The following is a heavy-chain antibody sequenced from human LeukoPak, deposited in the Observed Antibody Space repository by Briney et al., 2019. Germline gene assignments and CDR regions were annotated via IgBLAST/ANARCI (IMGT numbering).Heavy chain of an antibody. CDR1: GYSFTSYW. V-gene: IGHV5-51*01. Sequence: GESLKISCKGSGYSFTSYWIGWVRQMPGKGLEWMGIIYPGDSDTRYSPSFQGQVTISADESISTAYLQWSSLKASDTAMYYCARALTYGDSPPTHIDHWGQGTLVTVSS. CDR2: IYPGDSDT. J-gene: IGHJ4*02. D-gene: IGHD4-17*01. CDR3: ARALTYGDSPPTHIDH.